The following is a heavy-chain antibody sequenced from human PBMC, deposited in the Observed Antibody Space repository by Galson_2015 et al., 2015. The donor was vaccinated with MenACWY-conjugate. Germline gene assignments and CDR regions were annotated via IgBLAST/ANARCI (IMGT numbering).Heavy chain of an antibody. CDR3: ARLTGGRFDL. J-gene: IGHJ4*02. D-gene: IGHD7-27*01. V-gene: IGHV1-69*05. CDR1: GGTFSTYA. CDR2: IVPIFGST. Sequence: SVKVSCKVSGGTFSTYALSWVRQAPGQGLEWMGGIVPIFGSTHYAQKFQGRVTMTRNTSITTAYMELSSLNSEDTAVYFCARLTGGRFDLWGQGTLVTVSS.